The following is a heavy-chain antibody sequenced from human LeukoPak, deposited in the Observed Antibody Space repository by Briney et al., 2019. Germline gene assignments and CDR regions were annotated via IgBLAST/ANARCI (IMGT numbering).Heavy chain of an antibody. CDR1: GGSISSGGYY. D-gene: IGHD2-2*01. Sequence: SQTLSLTCTVSGGSISSGGYYWSWIRQHPGKGLEWIGYIYYSGSTYYNPSLKSRVTISAGTSKNQFSLKLSSVTAADTAVYYCARGFGDQLLLSGFDYWGQGTLVTVSS. CDR3: ARGFGDQLLLSGFDY. V-gene: IGHV4-31*03. J-gene: IGHJ4*02. CDR2: IYYSGST.